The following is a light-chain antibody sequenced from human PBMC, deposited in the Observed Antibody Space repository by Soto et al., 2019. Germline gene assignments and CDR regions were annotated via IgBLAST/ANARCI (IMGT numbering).Light chain of an antibody. CDR2: DAS. CDR3: QQRLNWPPWT. J-gene: IGKJ1*01. CDR1: QSVSSY. Sequence: EIVLTQSPATLSLSPGERATLSCRASQSVSSYLAWYQHKPGQAPRLLIYDASNRATGIPARFSGSGSGTDFTLTISSLEPEDFAVYYCQQRLNWPPWTFGQGTKVEI. V-gene: IGKV3-11*01.